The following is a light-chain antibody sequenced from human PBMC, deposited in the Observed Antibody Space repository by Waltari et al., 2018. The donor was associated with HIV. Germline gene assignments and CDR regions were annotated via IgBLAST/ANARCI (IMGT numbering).Light chain of an antibody. V-gene: IGKV4-1*01. CDR3: QQYYSTPFT. CDR2: WAS. CDR1: QSVLYNSNNKNY. J-gene: IGKJ3*01. Sequence: DIVMTQSPDSLAVSLGERATINCKSSQSVLYNSNNKNYLAWYQQKPGQPPKLLIYWASTPESGVPDRFSGSGSGTDFTLTISSLQAEDVAVYYCQQYYSTPFTFGPGTKVDIK.